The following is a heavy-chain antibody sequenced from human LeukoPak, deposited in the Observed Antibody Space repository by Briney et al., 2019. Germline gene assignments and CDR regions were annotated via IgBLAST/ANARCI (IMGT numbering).Heavy chain of an antibody. J-gene: IGHJ4*02. CDR2: ISYDGSNK. CDR1: GFTFSSYA. Sequence: GGSLRLSCAASGFTFSSYAMHWVRQAPGKGLEWVAVISYDGSNKYYADSVKGRFTISRDNSKNTLYLQMNSLRAEDTAVYYCARSEDSGSYFSFDYWGQGTLVTVSS. V-gene: IGHV3-30-3*01. CDR3: ARSEDSGSYFSFDY. D-gene: IGHD1-26*01.